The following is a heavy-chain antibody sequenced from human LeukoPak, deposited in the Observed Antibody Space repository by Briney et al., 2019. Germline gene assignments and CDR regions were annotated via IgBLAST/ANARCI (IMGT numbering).Heavy chain of an antibody. J-gene: IGHJ6*03. CDR1: GFTFSSYA. Sequence: PGGSLRLSCAASGFTFSSYAMHWVRQAPGKGLEWVAVISYDGSNKYYADSVKGRFTISRDNSKNTLYLQMNSLRAEDTAVYYCAKEGPGRGDDYYYYYMDVWGKGTTVTVSS. D-gene: IGHD2-21*02. CDR2: ISYDGSNK. V-gene: IGHV3-30*04. CDR3: AKEGPGRGDDYYYYYMDV.